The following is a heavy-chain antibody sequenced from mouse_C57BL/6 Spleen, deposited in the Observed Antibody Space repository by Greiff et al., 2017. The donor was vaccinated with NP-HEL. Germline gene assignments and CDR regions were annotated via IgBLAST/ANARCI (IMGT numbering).Heavy chain of an antibody. J-gene: IGHJ4*01. CDR3: ARSHKNYAMDY. Sequence: QVQLQQSGAELVRPGTSVEVSCKASGYAFTNYLIEWVKQRPGQGLEWIGVIIPGSGGTNYNEKFKGKATLTADKSSSTAYMQLSSLTSEDSAVYFCARSHKNYAMDYWGQGTSVTVSS. CDR1: GYAFTNYL. CDR2: IIPGSGGT. V-gene: IGHV1-54*01.